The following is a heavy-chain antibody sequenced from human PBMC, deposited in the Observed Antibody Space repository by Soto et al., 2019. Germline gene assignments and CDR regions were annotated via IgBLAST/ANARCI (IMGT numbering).Heavy chain of an antibody. D-gene: IGHD1-1*01. CDR2: IDRSGSA. Sequence: QVQLQQWGAGLLKPSETLSLTCAVYGASLSGYYWSWIRQPPGKGLEWIGEIDRSGSANYNPSLRSRVTISVDTSKKQFSLKLSSVTAADTAVYYCARGEAFDNYQARWVQGTLVTVSS. J-gene: IGHJ4*02. CDR3: ARGEAFDNYQAR. CDR1: GASLSGYY. V-gene: IGHV4-34*01.